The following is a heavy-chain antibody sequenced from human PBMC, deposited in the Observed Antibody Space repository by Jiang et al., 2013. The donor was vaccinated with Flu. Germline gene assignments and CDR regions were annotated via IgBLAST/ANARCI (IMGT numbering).Heavy chain of an antibody. V-gene: IGHV3-30*03. CDR1: GFSVSNSY. D-gene: IGHD5-12*01. CDR2: IAYDGSNK. CDR3: VSDENSGLPDL. J-gene: IGHJ5*02. Sequence: GLVQPGESLRLYCAGSGFSVSNSYMSWVRQAPAKGLEWVSLIAYDGSNKFYADSVKGRFTISRDNSKNTLFLEMNSLRPEDTAVYYCVSDENSGLPDLWGQGTLVTVSS.